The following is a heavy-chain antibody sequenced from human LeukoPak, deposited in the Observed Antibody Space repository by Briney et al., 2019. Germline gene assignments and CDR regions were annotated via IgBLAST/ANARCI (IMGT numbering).Heavy chain of an antibody. J-gene: IGHJ4*02. Sequence: PSETPSLTCTVSGGSISSSSYYWGWIRQPPGKGLEWIGEIYHDGSTNYNPSLKSRVTISMDKSKNQLSLKLNFVTAADTAVYYCARDRGGYTYSHDYWGQGTLVTVSS. D-gene: IGHD5-18*01. CDR2: IYHDGST. CDR3: ARDRGGYTYSHDY. CDR1: GGSISSSSYY. V-gene: IGHV4-39*07.